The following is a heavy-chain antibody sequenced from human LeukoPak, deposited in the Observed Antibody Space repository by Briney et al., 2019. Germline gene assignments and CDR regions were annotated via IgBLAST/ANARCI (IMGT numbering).Heavy chain of an antibody. Sequence: GGSLRLSCAASGFTFSGYWMSWVRQAPGKGLEWVANINLDGSVRHYVDSARGRFTISRDNAKNSLYLQMNSLRAEDTAVYYCAKDRGYSGYDWEGVFDYWGQGTLVTVSS. D-gene: IGHD5-12*01. CDR3: AKDRGYSGYDWEGVFDY. CDR1: GFTFSGYW. V-gene: IGHV3-7*01. CDR2: INLDGSVR. J-gene: IGHJ4*02.